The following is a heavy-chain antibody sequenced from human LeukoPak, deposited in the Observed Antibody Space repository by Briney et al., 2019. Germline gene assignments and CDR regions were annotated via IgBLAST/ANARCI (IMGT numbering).Heavy chain of an antibody. CDR1: GFTFSSYS. Sequence: GSLILSCAASGFTFSSYSMNWVRQAPGKGLEWVSSISSSSSYIYYADSVKGRFTISRDNAKNSLYLQMNSLRAEDTAVYYCARGYCSGGSCQRFDYWGQGTLVTVSS. CDR2: ISSSSSYI. D-gene: IGHD2-15*01. J-gene: IGHJ4*02. CDR3: ARGYCSGGSCQRFDY. V-gene: IGHV3-21*01.